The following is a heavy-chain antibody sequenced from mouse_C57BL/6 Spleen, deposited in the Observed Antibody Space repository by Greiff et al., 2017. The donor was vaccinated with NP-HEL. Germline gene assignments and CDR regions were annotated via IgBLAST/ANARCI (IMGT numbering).Heavy chain of an antibody. D-gene: IGHD1-1*01. Sequence: EVQLVESGGDLVKPGGSLKLSCAASGFTFSSYGMSWVRQTPDKRLEWVATISSGGSYTYYPDSVKGRFTISRDNAKNTLYLQMSSLKSEDTAMYYCARQVYYYGTLYYAMDYWGQGTSVTVSS. CDR2: ISSGGSYT. CDR1: GFTFSSYG. V-gene: IGHV5-6*01. CDR3: ARQVYYYGTLYYAMDY. J-gene: IGHJ4*01.